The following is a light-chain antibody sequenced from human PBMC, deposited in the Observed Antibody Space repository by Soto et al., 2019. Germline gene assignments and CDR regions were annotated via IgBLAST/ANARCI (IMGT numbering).Light chain of an antibody. J-gene: IGLJ2*01. V-gene: IGLV2-14*01. CDR2: DVS. CDR1: SSDVGGYNY. Sequence: QSALTQPASVSGSPGQSITISCTGTSSDVGGYNYVSWYQQHPGKAPKLMIYDVSNRPSGVSNRFSGSKSGNTASLTISGLHAEDEADYYCSSDTSSSVVFGGGTKLTVL. CDR3: SSDTSSSVV.